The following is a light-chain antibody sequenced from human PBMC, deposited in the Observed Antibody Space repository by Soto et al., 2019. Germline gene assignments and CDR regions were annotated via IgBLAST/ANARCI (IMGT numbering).Light chain of an antibody. CDR1: SSNLGDNT. CDR2: SYD. Sequence: QSALTQPTSASGTPGQRVTISCSTSSSNLGDNTVNWYQHVPGTAPKLLIYSYDQRPSGVPDRFSGSKSGTSASLAISGLQSEDEADYYCAAWDASLDGYVFGTGTKVTVL. CDR3: AAWDASLDGYV. V-gene: IGLV1-44*01. J-gene: IGLJ1*01.